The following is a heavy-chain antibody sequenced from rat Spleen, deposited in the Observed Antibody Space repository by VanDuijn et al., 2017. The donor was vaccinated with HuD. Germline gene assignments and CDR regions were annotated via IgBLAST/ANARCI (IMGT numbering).Heavy chain of an antibody. D-gene: IGHD5-1*01. V-gene: IGHV2S63*01. CDR3: ARDPLLGAPFDY. CDR1: GFSLTDYS. CDR2: MWSGGNT. J-gene: IGHJ2*01. Sequence: VQLKESGPGLVQPSQTLSLICTVSGFSLTDYSVHWVRQPPGKGLEWMGVMWSGGNTAYNSALKSRLNINRDTSKSQVFLKMNSLQTEDTATYYCARDPLLGAPFDYWGQGVMVTVSS.